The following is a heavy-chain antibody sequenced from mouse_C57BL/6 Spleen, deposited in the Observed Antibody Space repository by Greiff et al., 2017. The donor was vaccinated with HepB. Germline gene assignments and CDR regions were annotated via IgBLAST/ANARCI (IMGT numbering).Heavy chain of an antibody. J-gene: IGHJ4*01. Sequence: QVQLQQPGAELVMPGASVKLSCKASGYTFTSYWMHWVKQRPGQGLEWIGEIDPSDSYTNYNQKFKGKSTLTVDKSSSTAYMQLSSLTSEDSAVYYCARSAYYSNFPYYYAMDYWGQGTSVTVSS. CDR3: ARSAYYSNFPYYYAMDY. CDR1: GYTFTSYW. D-gene: IGHD2-5*01. CDR2: IDPSDSYT. V-gene: IGHV1-69*01.